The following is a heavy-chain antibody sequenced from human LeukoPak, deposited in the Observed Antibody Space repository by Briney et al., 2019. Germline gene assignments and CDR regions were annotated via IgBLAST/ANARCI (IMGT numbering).Heavy chain of an antibody. CDR3: AKDRFFHDSSGFVYFQQ. D-gene: IGHD3-22*01. V-gene: IGHV3-30*18. CDR1: GFTFSSYG. J-gene: IGHJ1*01. CDR2: ISYDGSNK. Sequence: GRSLRLSCAASGFTFSSYGMHWVRQAPGKGLEWVAVISYDGSNKYYADSVKGRFTISRDNSKNTLYLQMNSLRAEDTAVYYCAKDRFFHDSSGFVYFQQWGQGTLVTVSS.